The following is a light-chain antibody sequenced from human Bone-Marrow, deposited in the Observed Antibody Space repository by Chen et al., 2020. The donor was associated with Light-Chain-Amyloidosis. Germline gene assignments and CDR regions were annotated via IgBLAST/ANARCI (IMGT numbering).Light chain of an antibody. Sequence: QAPLTQPRSVSGSPGQSVTISCTVTSSDVGGYDFVSWYQKHPVKAPKLMIYDVSKRPSGVPDRFSGSKSGNTASLTISGLQADDEADYYCCSYAGSYSLYVFGSGTKVTVL. CDR1: SSDVGGYDF. CDR2: DVS. J-gene: IGLJ1*01. V-gene: IGLV2-11*01. CDR3: CSYAGSYSLYV.